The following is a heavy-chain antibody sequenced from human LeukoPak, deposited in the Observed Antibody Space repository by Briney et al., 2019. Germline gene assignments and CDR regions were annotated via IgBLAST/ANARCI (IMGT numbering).Heavy chain of an antibody. V-gene: IGHV4-39*01. CDR2: IYYSGST. CDR1: GGSISSSSYY. Sequence: PSETLSLTCTVSGGSISSSSYYWGWIRQPPGKGLEWIGSIYYSGSTYYNPSLKSRVTISVDTSKNQFSLKLSSVTAADAAVYYCATWYSSGRDYWGQGTLVTVSS. J-gene: IGHJ4*02. D-gene: IGHD6-19*01. CDR3: ATWYSSGRDY.